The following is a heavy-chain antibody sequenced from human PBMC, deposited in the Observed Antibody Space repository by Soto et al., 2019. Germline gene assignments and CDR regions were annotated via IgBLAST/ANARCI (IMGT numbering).Heavy chain of an antibody. CDR3: ARDLRGSPDY. D-gene: IGHD1-26*01. J-gene: IGHJ4*02. CDR1: GFTFSNYD. CDR2: IASDGRTT. V-gene: IGHV3-74*01. Sequence: GSLRLSCVVSGFTFSNYDMHWVRQATGKGLEWVSAIASDGRTTTYADSVKGRFTISRDNAKNTVYLQMNSLRVDDTAVYYCARDLRGSPDYWGQGTLVTVSS.